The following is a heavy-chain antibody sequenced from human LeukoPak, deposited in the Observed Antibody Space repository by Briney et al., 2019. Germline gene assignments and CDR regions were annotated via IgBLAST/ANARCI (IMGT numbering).Heavy chain of an antibody. Sequence: ASVKVSCKASGYTLSDFYMHWVRQAPGQGLEWMGWINPKPDRDDIKYARKFQARVTMSRDTSLNTAYMELSRLTSDDTAVYFCARGGYSSSLYDYWGQGTLVTVSS. CDR1: GYTLSDFY. CDR3: ARGGYSSSLYDY. D-gene: IGHD6-13*01. CDR2: INPKPDRDDI. J-gene: IGHJ4*02. V-gene: IGHV1-2*02.